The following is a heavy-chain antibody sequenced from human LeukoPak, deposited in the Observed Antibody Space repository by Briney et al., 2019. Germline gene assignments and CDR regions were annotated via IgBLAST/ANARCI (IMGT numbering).Heavy chain of an antibody. Sequence: GGSLRLSCAASGFTVSSNYMSWVRQAPGKGLEWVSVIYSGGTTYYADSVKGRFTISRDSSKNTMYLQMNSLRAEDTAVYYCARDQWLSDAFDIWGQGTVVTVSS. D-gene: IGHD6-19*01. CDR1: GFTVSSNY. CDR2: IYSGGTT. V-gene: IGHV3-66*01. CDR3: ARDQWLSDAFDI. J-gene: IGHJ3*02.